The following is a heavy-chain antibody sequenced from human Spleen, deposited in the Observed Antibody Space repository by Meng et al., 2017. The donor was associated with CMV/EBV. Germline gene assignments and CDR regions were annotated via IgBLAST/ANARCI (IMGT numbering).Heavy chain of an antibody. D-gene: IGHD3-3*01. Sequence: ASVKVSCKASGYTFTSYGICWVRQAPGQGLEWMGWISAYNGNTNYVQNLQGRITMTTDTSTSIAYMELRSLRYDDTAVYYCARGPLHGYDFWSGHFDYWGQGTLVTVSS. J-gene: IGHJ4*02. V-gene: IGHV1-18*01. CDR1: GYTFTSYG. CDR3: ARGPLHGYDFWSGHFDY. CDR2: ISAYNGNT.